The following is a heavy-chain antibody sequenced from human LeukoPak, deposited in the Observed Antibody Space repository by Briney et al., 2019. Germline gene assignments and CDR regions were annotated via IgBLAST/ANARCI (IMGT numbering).Heavy chain of an antibody. V-gene: IGHV4-59*12. CDR3: ARAIAAAGDFDY. Sequence: SETLSLTCTVSGGSISSYYWSWIRQPPGKGLGWIGYIYYSGSTNYNPSLKSRVTISVDTSRNQFSLKLSSVTAADTAVYYCARAIAAAGDFDYWGQGTLVTVSS. CDR2: IYYSGST. CDR1: GGSISSYY. J-gene: IGHJ4*02. D-gene: IGHD6-13*01.